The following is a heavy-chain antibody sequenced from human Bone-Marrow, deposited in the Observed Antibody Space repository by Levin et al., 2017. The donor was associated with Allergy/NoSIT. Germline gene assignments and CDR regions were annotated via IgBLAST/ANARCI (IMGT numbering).Heavy chain of an antibody. CDR3: AKDYDDQQLEYYFDD. CDR2: ISYDGSLI. J-gene: IGHJ4*02. V-gene: IGHV3-30*18. D-gene: IGHD6-13*01. CDR1: GFTFSSYG. Sequence: GGSLRLSCAASGFTFSSYGMHWVRQAPGKGLEWLAIISYDGSLIYYADSVKGRFTISRDNSKNTLYLQMNSLRAQDTALYYCAKDYDDQQLEYYFDDWGQGTLVTVSS.